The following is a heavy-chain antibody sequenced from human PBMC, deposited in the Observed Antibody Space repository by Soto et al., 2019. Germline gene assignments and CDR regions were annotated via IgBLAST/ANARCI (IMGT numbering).Heavy chain of an antibody. CDR2: ISAYNGNT. CDR3: ARDQYSSSWEPDAFDI. V-gene: IGHV1-18*01. CDR1: GYTFTIYG. D-gene: IGHD6-13*01. J-gene: IGHJ3*02. Sequence: ASLKVSCKASGYTFTIYGISWVRQAPGQGLEWMGWISAYNGNTNYAQKLQGRVTMTTDTSTSTAYMELRSLRSDDTAVYYCARDQYSSSWEPDAFDIWGQGTMVTVSS.